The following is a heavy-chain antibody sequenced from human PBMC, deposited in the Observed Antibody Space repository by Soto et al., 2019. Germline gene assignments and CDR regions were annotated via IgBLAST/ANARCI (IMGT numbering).Heavy chain of an antibody. CDR3: ARHEAGWYFDS. D-gene: IGHD6-25*01. J-gene: IGHJ4*02. CDR2: IYYSGST. V-gene: IGHV4-39*01. CDR1: GGSISGYY. Sequence: SETLSLTCTVSGGSISGYYWAWIRQPPGKGLEWIANIYYSGSTFYNPSLKGRVTISLDTSKNQFSLKLRSVTAADTAVYYCARHEAGWYFDSWGQGTLVTVSS.